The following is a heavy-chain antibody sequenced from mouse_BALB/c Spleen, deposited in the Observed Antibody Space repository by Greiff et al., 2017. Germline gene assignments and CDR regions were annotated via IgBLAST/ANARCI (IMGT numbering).Heavy chain of an antibody. CDR2: IYPGDGDT. CDR3: AIYGNYGYFDY. CDR1: GYAFSSYW. Sequence: VQLQQSGAELVRPGSSVKISCKASGYAFSSYWMNWVKQRPGQGLEWIGQIYPGDGDTNYNGKFKGKATLTADKSSSTAYMQLSSLTSEDSAVYFGAIYGNYGYFDYWGQGTTLTVSS. V-gene: IGHV1-80*01. D-gene: IGHD2-1*01. J-gene: IGHJ2*01.